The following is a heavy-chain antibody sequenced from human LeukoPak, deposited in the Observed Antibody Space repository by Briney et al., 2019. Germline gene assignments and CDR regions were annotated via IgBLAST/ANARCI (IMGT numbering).Heavy chain of an antibody. J-gene: IGHJ4*02. D-gene: IGHD5-18*01. Sequence: GGSLRLSCAASGFTFSNFAMRWVRQAPGKGLEWVSGISSSGGSTYYADFVKGRFTVSRDNSKNTLYLQMSSLRAEDTAVYYCARGRRDGLWEFDYWGQGTLVTVSS. V-gene: IGHV3-23*01. CDR2: ISSSGGST. CDR1: GFTFSNFA. CDR3: ARGRRDGLWEFDY.